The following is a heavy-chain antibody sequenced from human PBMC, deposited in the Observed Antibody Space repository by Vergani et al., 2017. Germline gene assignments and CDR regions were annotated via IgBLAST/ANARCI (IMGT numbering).Heavy chain of an antibody. J-gene: IGHJ1*01. V-gene: IGHV1-69*02. Sequence: QVQLVQSGAEVKKPGSSVKVSCKASGGTFSSYTISWVRQAPGQGLEWMGRIIPILGIANYAQKFQGRVTITADKSTSTAYMELSSLRSEDTAVYYCARGRVGGGYFQHWGQGTLVTVSS. CDR1: GGTFSSYT. CDR3: ARGRVGGGYFQH. CDR2: IIPILGIA. D-gene: IGHD3-10*01.